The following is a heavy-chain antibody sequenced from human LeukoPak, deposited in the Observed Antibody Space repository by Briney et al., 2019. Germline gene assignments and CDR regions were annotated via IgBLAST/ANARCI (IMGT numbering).Heavy chain of an antibody. J-gene: IGHJ4*02. V-gene: IGHV3-21*01. CDR3: ARDRHILTGYPYFDY. CDR1: GFTFSSCS. Sequence: GGSLRLSCAASGFTFSSCSMNWVRQAPGKGLEWVSSISSSSSYIYYADSVKGRFTISRDNAKNSLYLQMNSLRAEHTAVYYCARDRHILTGYPYFDYWGQGTLVTVS. D-gene: IGHD3-9*01. CDR2: ISSSSSYI.